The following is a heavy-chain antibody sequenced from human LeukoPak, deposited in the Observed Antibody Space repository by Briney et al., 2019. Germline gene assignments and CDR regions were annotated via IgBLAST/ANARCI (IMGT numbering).Heavy chain of an antibody. D-gene: IGHD3-3*01. CDR3: ARVPYYDFWSGYYYYYGMDV. CDR2: INTNTGNP. CDR1: GYTFTSYA. Sequence: ASVKVSCKASGYTFTSYAMNWVRQAPGQGLEWMGWINTNTGNPTYAQGFTGRFVFSLDTFVSTAYLQISSLKAEDTAVYYCARVPYYDFWSGYYYYYGMDVWGQGTTVTVSS. J-gene: IGHJ6*02. V-gene: IGHV7-4-1*02.